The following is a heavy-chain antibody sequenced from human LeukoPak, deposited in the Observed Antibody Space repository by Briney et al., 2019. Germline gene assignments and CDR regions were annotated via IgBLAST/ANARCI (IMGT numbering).Heavy chain of an antibody. V-gene: IGHV3-23*01. Sequence: GGSLRLSCAPSGFTFDNFAMTWVRQAPGKGLEWVSEFTARGRSTYYADSVKGRFAISRDNYKQTLYLQMNSLRAEDTAIYYCARELFEFDYWGQGTLVTVSS. CDR3: ARELFEFDY. CDR1: GFTFDNFA. J-gene: IGHJ4*02. D-gene: IGHD3-10*01. CDR2: FTARGRST.